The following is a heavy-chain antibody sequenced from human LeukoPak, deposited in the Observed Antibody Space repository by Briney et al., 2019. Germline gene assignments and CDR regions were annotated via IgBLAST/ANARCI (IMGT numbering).Heavy chain of an antibody. D-gene: IGHD5-12*01. CDR1: GFTFSSYS. Sequence: PGGSLRLSCAASGFTFSSYSMNWVRQAPGKGLEWVSSISSSSSYIYYADSVKGRFTISRDNAKNSLYLQMNSLRAEDTAVYYCARDRVSGWLRQYYYYYGMDVWGQGTTVTVSS. CDR3: ARDRVSGWLRQYYYYYGMDV. CDR2: ISSSSSYI. J-gene: IGHJ6*02. V-gene: IGHV3-21*01.